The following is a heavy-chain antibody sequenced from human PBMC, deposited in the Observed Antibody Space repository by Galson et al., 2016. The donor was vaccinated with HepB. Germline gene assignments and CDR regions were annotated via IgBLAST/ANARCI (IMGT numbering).Heavy chain of an antibody. CDR3: AKNDILAGYSAFDY. CDR1: GFTFSSYA. V-gene: IGHV3-30*18. D-gene: IGHD3-9*01. CDR2: ISYDGSNK. Sequence: SLRLSCAASGFTFSSYAMHWVRQAPGKGLEWVAVISYDGSNKYYAASVKGRFTISRDNSKNTLSLQMNSLRAEDTAVYYCAKNDILAGYSAFDYWGQGILVTVSS. J-gene: IGHJ4*02.